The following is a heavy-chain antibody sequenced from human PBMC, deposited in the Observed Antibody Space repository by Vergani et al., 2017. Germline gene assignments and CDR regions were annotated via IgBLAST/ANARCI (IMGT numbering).Heavy chain of an antibody. D-gene: IGHD2-8*01. CDR3: AKDSLMVLPY. Sequence: EVQLVESGGGLVKPGGSLRLSCAASGFTFSSYSMNWVRQAPGKGLEWVSSISSSSSYIYYADSVKGRFTISRDNSKNTLYLQMNSLRAEDTAVYYCAKDSLMVLPYWGQGTLVTVSS. CDR1: GFTFSSYS. V-gene: IGHV3-21*01. J-gene: IGHJ4*02. CDR2: ISSSSSYI.